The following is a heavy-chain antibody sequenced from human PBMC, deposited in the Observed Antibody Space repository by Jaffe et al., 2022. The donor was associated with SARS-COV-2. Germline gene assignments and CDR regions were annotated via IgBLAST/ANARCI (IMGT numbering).Heavy chain of an antibody. CDR2: INAGSSTV. D-gene: IGHD5-18*01. V-gene: IGHV3-48*02. J-gene: IGHJ6*01. CDR1: GFTFNTYS. Sequence: DVQLVESGGGLVQPRESLRLSCAASGFTFNTYSMHWVRQAPGKGLEWVSYINAGSSTVYYAESVKGRYTISRDNAKSTLYLQIIGLRDEDTAVYYCARDFGSSYGYYFSGLDVWGQGTPVTVSS. CDR3: ARDFGSSYGYYFSGLDV.